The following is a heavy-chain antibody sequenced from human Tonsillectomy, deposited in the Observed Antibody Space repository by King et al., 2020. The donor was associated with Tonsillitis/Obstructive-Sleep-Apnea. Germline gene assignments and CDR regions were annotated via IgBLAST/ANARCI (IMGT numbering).Heavy chain of an antibody. CDR2: ISHSGSA. CDR1: GGSFSGYF. D-gene: IGHD6-6*01. V-gene: IGHV4-34*01. CDR3: ARLLIEYSSSSDVFDI. Sequence: VQLQQWGAGLLKPSETLSLTCAVYGGSFSGYFWSWIRQPPGKGLEWIGEISHSGSANYNPSLKSRVTISLDTSKSQFSLKLSSVIAADTAVYYCARLLIEYSSSSDVFDIWGQGTMVTVSS. J-gene: IGHJ3*02.